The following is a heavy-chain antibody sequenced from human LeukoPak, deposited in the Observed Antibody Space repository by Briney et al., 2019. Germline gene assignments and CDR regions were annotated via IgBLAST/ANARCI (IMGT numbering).Heavy chain of an antibody. Sequence: ASVTVSCKVSGYTLTELSMHWVRQAPGKGLEWMGGFDPEDGETIYAQKFQGRVTMTEDTSTDTAYMELSSLRSEDTAVYYCATFEAYCSGGSCYSSALGYFQHWGQGTLVTVSS. D-gene: IGHD2-15*01. CDR3: ATFEAYCSGGSCYSSALGYFQH. CDR1: GYTLTELS. J-gene: IGHJ1*01. V-gene: IGHV1-24*01. CDR2: FDPEDGET.